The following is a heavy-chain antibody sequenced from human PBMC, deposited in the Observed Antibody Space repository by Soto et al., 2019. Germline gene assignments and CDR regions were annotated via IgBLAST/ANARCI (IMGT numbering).Heavy chain of an antibody. CDR3: ATEGDYYDSSGYYKLGAFDI. D-gene: IGHD3-22*01. V-gene: IGHV1-24*01. CDR2: FDPEDGET. Sequence: ASVKVSCKVSGYTLTELSMHWVRQAPGKGLEWMGGFDPEDGETIYAQKFQGRVTMTEDTSTDTAYMELSSLRSEDTAVYYCATEGDYYDSSGYYKLGAFDIWGQGTMVTVSS. J-gene: IGHJ3*02. CDR1: GYTLTELS.